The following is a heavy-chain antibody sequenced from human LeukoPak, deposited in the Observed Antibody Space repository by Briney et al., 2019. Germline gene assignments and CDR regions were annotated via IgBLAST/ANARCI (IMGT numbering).Heavy chain of an antibody. CDR2: IDVGSYT. D-gene: IGHD1-26*01. V-gene: IGHV3-69-1*01. J-gene: IGHJ4*02. Sequence: GGSLRLSCTVSGITFSDYYMNWVRQAPGKGLEWVSSIDVGSYTYYADSVKGRFTISRDNAKNSLYLQMNSLRVEDTAVYYCASEGVVGGAAHFDYWGQGALVTVSS. CDR3: ASEGVVGGAAHFDY. CDR1: GITFSDYY.